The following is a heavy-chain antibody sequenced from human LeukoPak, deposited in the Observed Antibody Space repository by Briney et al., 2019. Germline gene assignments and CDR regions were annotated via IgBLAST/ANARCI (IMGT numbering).Heavy chain of an antibody. D-gene: IGHD5-18*01. J-gene: IGHJ4*02. Sequence: SVKVSCKASGYTFTSYGISWVRQAPGQGLEWMGGIIPIFDTANYAQKFQGRVTISTDESTSTAYMELSSLRAEDTAVYYCARGLIQLWIFDYWGQGTLVTVSS. V-gene: IGHV1-69*05. CDR1: GYTFTSYG. CDR2: IIPIFDTA. CDR3: ARGLIQLWIFDY.